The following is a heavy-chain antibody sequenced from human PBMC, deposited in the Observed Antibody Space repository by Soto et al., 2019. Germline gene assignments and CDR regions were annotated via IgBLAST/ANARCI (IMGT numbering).Heavy chain of an antibody. D-gene: IGHD3-16*01. Sequence: QVQLQQWGAGLLKPSETLSLTCAVYGGSFSGYYWTWIRQPPGKGLEWNGEIYHGGSTNYNPSLTSRVTISVDTSKNQFSLMLSSVTAADTAVYYCARGTYTGGTRYFDLWGRGTLVTVSS. V-gene: IGHV4-34*01. J-gene: IGHJ2*01. CDR2: IYHGGST. CDR1: GGSFSGYY. CDR3: ARGTYTGGTRYFDL.